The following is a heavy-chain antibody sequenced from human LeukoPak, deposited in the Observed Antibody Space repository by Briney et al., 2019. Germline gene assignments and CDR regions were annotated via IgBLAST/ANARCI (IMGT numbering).Heavy chain of an antibody. Sequence: PGGSLRLSCAASGFDFNSSGMHWVRQAPGKGLEWVAVISYDGSKKYYADSVKGRFTISRDNSKNPLYLQMNSLRVEDKAVYYCARDPLTPYDYYMDVWGKGTTVTVSS. CDR1: GFDFNSSG. CDR2: ISYDGSKK. D-gene: IGHD3-9*01. V-gene: IGHV3-30*03. CDR3: ARDPLTPYDYYMDV. J-gene: IGHJ6*03.